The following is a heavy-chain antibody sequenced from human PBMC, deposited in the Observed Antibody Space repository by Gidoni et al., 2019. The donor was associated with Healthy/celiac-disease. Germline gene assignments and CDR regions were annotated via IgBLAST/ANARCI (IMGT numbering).Heavy chain of an antibody. D-gene: IGHD2-2*02. CDR2: ISYDGSNK. CDR1: GFTFSSYA. V-gene: IGHV3-30-3*01. CDR3: ARDGEIVVPAAIVYGDDAFDI. J-gene: IGHJ3*02. Sequence: QVQLVESGGGVVQPGRSLRLSCAASGFTFSSYAMHWVRQAPGKGLEWVAVISYDGSNKYYADSVKGRFTISRDNSKNTLYLQMNSLRAEDTAVYYCARDGEIVVPAAIVYGDDAFDIWGQGTMVTVSS.